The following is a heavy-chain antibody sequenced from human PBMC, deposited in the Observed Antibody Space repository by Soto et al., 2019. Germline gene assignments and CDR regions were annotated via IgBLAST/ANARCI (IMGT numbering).Heavy chain of an antibody. D-gene: IGHD2-8*02. CDR2: ISGSDDST. J-gene: IGHJ6*01. Sequence: EVQLLESGGGLVQPGGSLRLSCAASGFTFNNYAMTWVRQAPGKGLEWVSTISGSDDSTYYADSVKGRLTISRDNSKNVLYLRMSSLRAEDTALYYCVKDWTGDTCPCMDVWGQGTTVTVSS. CDR1: GFTFNNYA. V-gene: IGHV3-23*01. CDR3: VKDWTGDTCPCMDV.